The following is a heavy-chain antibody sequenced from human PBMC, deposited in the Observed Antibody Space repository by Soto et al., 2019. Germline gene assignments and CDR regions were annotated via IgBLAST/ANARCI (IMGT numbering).Heavy chain of an antibody. V-gene: IGHV1-69*06. J-gene: IGHJ5*02. D-gene: IGHD4-17*01. CDR3: ARVLNTSYGPAPGDWFDP. CDR2: IIPIFGTA. CDR1: GGTFSSYA. Sequence: QVQLVQSGAEVKKPGSSVKVSCKASGGTFSSYAISWVRQAPGQGLEWRGGIIPIFGTANYAQKFQGRVTITADKSTSTAYMELSSLRSEDTAVYYCARVLNTSYGPAPGDWFDPWGQGTLVTVSS.